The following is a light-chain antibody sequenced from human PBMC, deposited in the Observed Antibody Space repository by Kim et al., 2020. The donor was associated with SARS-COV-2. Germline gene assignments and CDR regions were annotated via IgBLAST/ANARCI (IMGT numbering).Light chain of an antibody. CDR3: QQRSNWPPLT. CDR1: QNVNSY. V-gene: IGKV3-11*01. Sequence: EIVLTQSPATLSLSPGESATLSCRVSQNVNSYLAWYQQKPGQAPRLLIYDAVSRATGIPARFRGSGSGTDFILTISGLEPEDSATYYCQQRSNWPPLTFGGGTRVEIK. CDR2: DAV. J-gene: IGKJ4*01.